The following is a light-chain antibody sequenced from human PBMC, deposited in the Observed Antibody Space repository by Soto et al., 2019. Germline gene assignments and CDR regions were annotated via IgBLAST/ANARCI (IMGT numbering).Light chain of an antibody. J-gene: IGLJ1*01. CDR3: SSYTSSNTPYV. Sequence: QSALTEHPCVSGSTGKSITISCTGSTSDVGAYHFVSWYQHHPGKAPKLILYEVTARPSGVSSRFSGSKSGNTASLTVSGLQADDEANYYCSSYTSSNTPYVFGTGTKV. CDR2: EVT. V-gene: IGLV2-14*01. CDR1: TSDVGAYHF.